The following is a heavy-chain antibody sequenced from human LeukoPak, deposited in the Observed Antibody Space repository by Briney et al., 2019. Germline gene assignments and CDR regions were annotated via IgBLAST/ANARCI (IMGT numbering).Heavy chain of an antibody. D-gene: IGHD6-19*01. J-gene: IGHJ4*02. CDR3: ARGRLGQWLVRFDY. CDR2: IYSGGST. V-gene: IGHV3-53*01. CDR1: GFTVSSNY. Sequence: GSLRLSCAASGFTVSSNYMSWVRPAPGKGLELVSVIYSGGSTYYADSVKGRFTISRDNSKNTLYLQMNSLRAEDTAVYYCARGRLGQWLVRFDYWGQGTLVTVSS.